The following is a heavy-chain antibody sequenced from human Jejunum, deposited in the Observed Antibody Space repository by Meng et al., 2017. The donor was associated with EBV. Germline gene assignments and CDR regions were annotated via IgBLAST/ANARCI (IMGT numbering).Heavy chain of an antibody. CDR2: IYWDDDK. V-gene: IGHV2-5*02. Sequence: QITLEESGPTLLKPTQTLTLTCTFSGFSLTTSGVGVGWIRQPPGKAPERLALIYWDDDKRYSPSLKSRLTITKDTSKNQVVLTMTNMDPVDTGTYFCAHSPMRTSSSGYPRGFDYWGQGTLVTVSS. D-gene: IGHD5-12*01. CDR3: AHSPMRTSSSGYPRGFDY. CDR1: GFSLTTSGVG. J-gene: IGHJ4*02.